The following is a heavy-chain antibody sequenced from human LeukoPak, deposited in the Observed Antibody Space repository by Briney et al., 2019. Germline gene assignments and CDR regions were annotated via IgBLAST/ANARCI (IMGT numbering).Heavy chain of an antibody. Sequence: PSETLSLTCTVSGGSISSYYWSWIRQPPGKGLEWIRYFYYSGSTNYNPSLKSRVTISVDTSKNQFSLKLSSVTAADTAVYYCARCDRYGGNTEFLFDYWGQGTLVTVSS. J-gene: IGHJ4*02. CDR3: ARCDRYGGNTEFLFDY. CDR2: FYYSGST. CDR1: GGSISSYY. V-gene: IGHV4-59*01. D-gene: IGHD4-23*01.